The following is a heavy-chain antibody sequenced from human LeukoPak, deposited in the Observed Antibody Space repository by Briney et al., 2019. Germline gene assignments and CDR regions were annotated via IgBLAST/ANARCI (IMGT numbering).Heavy chain of an antibody. V-gene: IGHV5-51*01. D-gene: IGHD6-13*01. J-gene: IGHJ4*02. Sequence: KVGESLKISCKDSGYSFINYWIAWVRQMPGKGLEWVGIIYPGDSDTRYSPSFQGQVTISADKSISTAYLQWSSLKASDTAMYYCARGLGYSGSWYFDYWGQGTLVTVSS. CDR1: GYSFINYW. CDR3: ARGLGYSGSWYFDY. CDR2: IYPGDSDT.